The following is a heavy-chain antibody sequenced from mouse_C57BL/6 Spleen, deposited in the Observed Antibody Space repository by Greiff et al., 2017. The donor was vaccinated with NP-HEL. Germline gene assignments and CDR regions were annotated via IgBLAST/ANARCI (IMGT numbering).Heavy chain of an antibody. CDR2: IYPGGGGT. V-gene: IGHV1-55*01. D-gene: IGHD2-1*01. J-gene: IGHJ2*01. CDR3: AEFRDPDGNYGFYYFDY. CDR1: GYTFTSYW. Sequence: VQLQQSGAELVKPGASVKMSCKASGYTFTSYWITWVKQRPGQGLEWIGEIYPGGGGTNYNEQFKSKATLTADTSSSTPYLQISSLTSEDSAVYYGAEFRDPDGNYGFYYFDYWGQGTTLTVSS.